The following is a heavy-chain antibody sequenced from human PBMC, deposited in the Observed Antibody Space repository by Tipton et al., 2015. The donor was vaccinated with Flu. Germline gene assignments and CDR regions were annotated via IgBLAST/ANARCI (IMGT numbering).Heavy chain of an antibody. V-gene: IGHV4-59*01. CDR2: IYYSGST. CDR1: GGSISSYY. Sequence: TLSLTCTVSGGSISSYYWSWIRQPPGKGLEWIGYIYYSGSTNYNPSLKSRVTISVDTSKNQFSLKLSSVTAADTAVYYCASASYDFWSGYPDYYYYYYMDVWGRGTTVTVSS. D-gene: IGHD3-3*01. CDR3: ASASYDFWSGYPDYYYYYYMDV. J-gene: IGHJ6*03.